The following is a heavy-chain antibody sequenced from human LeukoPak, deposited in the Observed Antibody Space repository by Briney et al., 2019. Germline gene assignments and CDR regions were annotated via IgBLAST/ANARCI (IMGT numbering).Heavy chain of an antibody. V-gene: IGHV1-8*01. D-gene: IGHD3-10*01. CDR1: GYTFTSYD. CDR3: ADLDTYYYGSGSSNWFDP. CDR2: MNPNSGNT. Sequence: ASVKVSCKASGYTFTSYDINWVRQATGQGLEWMGWMNPNSGNTGYAQKFQGRVTMTRNTSISTAYMELSSLRSEDTAVYYCADLDTYYYGSGSSNWFDPWGQGTLVTVSS. J-gene: IGHJ5*02.